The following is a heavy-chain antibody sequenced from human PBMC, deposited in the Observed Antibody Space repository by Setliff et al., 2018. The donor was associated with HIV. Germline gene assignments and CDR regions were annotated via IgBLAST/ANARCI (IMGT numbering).Heavy chain of an antibody. CDR3: AREPDKIAAADS. CDR1: GVSTTSSSYY. Sequence: SETLSLTCTVSGVSTTSSSYYWGWIRQPPGKGLDWIGYVYSSGSTYYNPSLKSRAAISIDTSKNQFFLKLKSVTVADTAVYYCAREPDKIAAADSWGQGTLVTVSS. J-gene: IGHJ4*02. CDR2: VYSSGST. V-gene: IGHV4-39*07. D-gene: IGHD6-13*01.